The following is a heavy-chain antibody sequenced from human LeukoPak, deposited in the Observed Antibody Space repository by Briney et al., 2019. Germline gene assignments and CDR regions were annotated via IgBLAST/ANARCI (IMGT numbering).Heavy chain of an antibody. CDR2: INHSGST. V-gene: IGHV4-34*01. CDR1: GGSFSGYY. Sequence: NPSETLSLTCAVYGGSFSGYYWGWIRQPPGKGLEWIGEINHSGSTNYNPSLKSRVTISVDTSKNQFSLKLSSVTAADTAVYYCARGTTRSPPRVWGQGTLVTVSS. J-gene: IGHJ4*02. D-gene: IGHD4-17*01. CDR3: ARGTTRSPPRV.